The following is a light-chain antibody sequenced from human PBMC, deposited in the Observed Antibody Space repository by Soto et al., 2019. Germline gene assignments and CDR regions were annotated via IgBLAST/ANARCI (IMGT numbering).Light chain of an antibody. J-gene: IGKJ1*01. V-gene: IGKV3-15*01. CDR3: QQYNNWPPWT. CDR2: GAS. CDR1: QSVSSN. Sequence: EIVITQSPAPPSVSPGERATLSCRASQSVSSNLAWYQQKPGQAPRLLIYGASTRATGIPARFSGSGSGTEFTLTISSLQSEDFAVYYCQQYNNWPPWTFGQGTKVDIK.